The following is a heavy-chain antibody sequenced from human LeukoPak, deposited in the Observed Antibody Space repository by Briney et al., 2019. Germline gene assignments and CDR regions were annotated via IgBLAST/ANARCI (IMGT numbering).Heavy chain of an antibody. CDR1: GFTVSSNY. CDR2: IYSGGST. J-gene: IGHJ4*02. V-gene: IGHV3-66*01. CDR3: ARAVYCGGDCRYFDY. Sequence: QPGGSLRLSCAASGFTVSSNYMSWVRQAPGKGLEWVSVIYSGGSTYYADSVKGRFTISRDNSKNTLYLQMNSLRAEDTAVYYCARAVYCGGDCRYFDYWGQGTLVTVSS. D-gene: IGHD2-21*02.